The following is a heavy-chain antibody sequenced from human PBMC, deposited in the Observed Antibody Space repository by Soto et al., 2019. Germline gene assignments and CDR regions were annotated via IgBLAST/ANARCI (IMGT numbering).Heavy chain of an antibody. J-gene: IGHJ2*01. V-gene: IGHV4-59*01. CDR2: IYYSGSP. D-gene: IGHD4-4*01. Sequence: PSETLSLTCTVSGGSISSYYWSWIRQPPGKGLEWIAYIYYSGSPNYSPSLESRVTISEDTSKNQFSLKLSSVTAADTAIYYCGGGRDDYNGWYFDLWGRGTLVTVSS. CDR3: GGGRDDYNGWYFDL. CDR1: GGSISSYY.